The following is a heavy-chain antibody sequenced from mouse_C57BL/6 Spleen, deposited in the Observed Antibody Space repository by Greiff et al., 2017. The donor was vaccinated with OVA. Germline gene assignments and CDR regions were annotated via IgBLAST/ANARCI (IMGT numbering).Heavy chain of an antibody. CDR3: AKPHDGYSSWFAY. V-gene: IGHV1-82*01. CDR1: GYAFSSSW. J-gene: IGHJ3*01. D-gene: IGHD2-3*01. Sequence: QVQLQQSGPELVKPGASVKISCKASGYAFSSSWMNWVKQRPGQGLEWIGRIYPGDGDTNYNGKFKGKATLTADKSSSTAYMQLSSLTSEDSAVYFCAKPHDGYSSWFAYWGQGTLVTVSA. CDR2: IYPGDGDT.